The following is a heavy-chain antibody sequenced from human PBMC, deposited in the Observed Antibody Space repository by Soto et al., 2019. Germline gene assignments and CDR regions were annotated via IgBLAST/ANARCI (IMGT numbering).Heavy chain of an antibody. CDR2: IYYSGST. CDR3: ARAKAPLYSSSWYWFDP. CDR1: GGSISSFY. J-gene: IGHJ5*02. V-gene: IGHV4-59*08. D-gene: IGHD6-13*01. Sequence: PSETLSLTCTVSGGSISSFYGSWIRQPPGKGLEWIGYIYYSGSTNYNPSLKSRVTISVDTSKNQFSLKLSSVTAADTAVYYCARAKAPLYSSSWYWFDPWGQGTLVTVSS.